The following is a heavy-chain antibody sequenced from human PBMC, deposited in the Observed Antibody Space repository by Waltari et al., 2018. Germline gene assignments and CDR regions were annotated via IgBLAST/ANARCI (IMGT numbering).Heavy chain of an antibody. CDR2: INAGNGNT. CDR3: ARGAVWDFSDEAFDI. Sequence: QVQLVQSGAEVKKPGASVKVSCKASGYTFTSYAMHWVRQAPGQRLEWMGWINAGNGNTKNSQKFQGRVTITRDTSASTAYMELSSLRSEDTAVYYCARGAVWDFSDEAFDIWGQGTMVTVSS. D-gene: IGHD3-16*01. CDR1: GYTFTSYA. J-gene: IGHJ3*02. V-gene: IGHV1-3*01.